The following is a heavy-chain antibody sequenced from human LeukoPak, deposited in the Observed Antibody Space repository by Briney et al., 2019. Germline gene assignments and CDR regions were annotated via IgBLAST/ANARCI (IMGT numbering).Heavy chain of an antibody. CDR3: ARASRADGSGSEDYFDY. D-gene: IGHD3-10*01. CDR2: IYYSGST. V-gene: IGHV4-39*07. Sequence: SETLSLTCTVSGGSISSSSYYWGWIRQPPGKGLEWIGSIYYSGSTYYNPSLKSRVTISVDTSKNQFSLKLSSVTAADTAVYYCARASRADGSGSEDYFDYWGQGTLVTVSS. CDR1: GGSISSSSYY. J-gene: IGHJ4*02.